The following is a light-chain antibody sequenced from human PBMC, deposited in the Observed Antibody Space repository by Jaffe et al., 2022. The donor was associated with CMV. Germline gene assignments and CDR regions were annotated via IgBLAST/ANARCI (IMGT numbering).Light chain of an antibody. V-gene: IGKV2-29*02. J-gene: IGKJ2*01. CDR1: QTLVHTDGKTY. CDR3: MHAIQVPRA. CDR2: DIS. Sequence: VMTQTPLSLSVTPGQPASISCKSSQTLVHTDGKTYLFWFLQRPGQSPQPLIYDISNRFSGVPDRFSGSGSGTDFSLKISRVEAEDVGVYYCMHAIQVPRAFGQGTKLEIK.